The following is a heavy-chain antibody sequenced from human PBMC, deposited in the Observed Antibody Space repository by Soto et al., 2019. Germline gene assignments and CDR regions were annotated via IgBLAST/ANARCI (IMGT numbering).Heavy chain of an antibody. CDR1: GGSNSSGDYY. Sequence: QVQLQESGPGLVKPSQTLSLTCTVSGGSNSSGDYYWSWIRQPPGKGLEWIGYIYYSGSTYYNPSLKSRVTISVDTSKNQFSLKLSSVTAADTAVYYCARSSTYDITMVRGKFNWFDPWGQGTLVTVSS. J-gene: IGHJ5*02. CDR2: IYYSGST. V-gene: IGHV4-30-4*01. CDR3: ARSSTYDITMVRGKFNWFDP. D-gene: IGHD3-10*01.